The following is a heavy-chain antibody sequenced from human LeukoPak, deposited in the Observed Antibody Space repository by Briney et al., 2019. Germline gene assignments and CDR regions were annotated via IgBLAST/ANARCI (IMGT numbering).Heavy chain of an antibody. J-gene: IGHJ4*02. D-gene: IGHD5-18*01. CDR1: GFTFDDYA. Sequence: GGSLRLSCAVSGFTFDDYAMHWVRQVPGKGLEWVSGISWNSDTIDLADSVKGRFTISRDNAKNSLYLQMNSLRAEDTAVYYCAREVTAMAEGYWGQGTLVTVSS. V-gene: IGHV3-9*01. CDR2: ISWNSDTI. CDR3: AREVTAMAEGY.